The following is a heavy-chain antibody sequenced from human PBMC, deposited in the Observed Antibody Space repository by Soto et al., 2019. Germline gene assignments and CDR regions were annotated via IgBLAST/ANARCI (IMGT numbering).Heavy chain of an antibody. J-gene: IGHJ6*02. D-gene: IGHD2-21*01. V-gene: IGHV1-18*01. CDR2: VISYNGNT. CDR3: ARGTPGYCGGDCYGMDV. CDR1: GYTFTSYG. Sequence: QVQLVQSGAEVKKPGASVKVSCKASGYTFTSYGISWVRQAPGQVLEWMGWVISYNGNTNYAQKLQGRVTMTTDTSTSTAYMELRSLRSDDTAVYYCARGTPGYCGGDCYGMDVWGQGTTVTVSS.